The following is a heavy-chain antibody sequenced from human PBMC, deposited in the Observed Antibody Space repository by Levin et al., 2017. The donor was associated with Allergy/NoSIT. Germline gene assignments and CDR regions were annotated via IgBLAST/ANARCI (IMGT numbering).Heavy chain of an antibody. CDR3: AKDISHNWGPIDY. Sequence: GGSLRLSCAASGFTFDDYAMHWVRQAPGKGLEWVSGISWNSGSIGYADSVKGRFTISRDNAKNSLYLQMNSLRAEDTALYYCAKDISHNWGPIDYWGQGTLVTVSS. J-gene: IGHJ4*02. CDR1: GFTFDDYA. D-gene: IGHD7-27*01. V-gene: IGHV3-9*01. CDR2: ISWNSGSI.